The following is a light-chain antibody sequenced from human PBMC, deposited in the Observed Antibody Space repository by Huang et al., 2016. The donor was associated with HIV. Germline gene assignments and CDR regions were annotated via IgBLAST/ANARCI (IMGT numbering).Light chain of an antibody. CDR1: PSVDSGY. V-gene: IGKV3-20*01. CDR2: GTS. Sequence: VLTQSPGSVSGSLGGRVTVSCRASPSVDSGYLGWYQQKAGQSRRLLVYGTSSRASGIPSRFSGSGSGTEFTLTISRREPEDVGVYYCHQYGSSKATFGQGTKVDI. J-gene: IGKJ1*01. CDR3: HQYGSSKAT.